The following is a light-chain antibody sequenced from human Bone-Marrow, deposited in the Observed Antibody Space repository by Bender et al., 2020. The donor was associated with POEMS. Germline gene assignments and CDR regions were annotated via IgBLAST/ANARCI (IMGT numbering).Light chain of an antibody. CDR1: SSNIGNHG. Sequence: QSVVTQPPSLSEAPRQRVTISCSGSSSNIGNHGVNWYQQLPGEAPKLLIYYDDLLTPGVSDRFSASKAGTAASLGSSELQSEDEALYYCAAWDDSLSGGVFGGGTKLTV. V-gene: IGLV1-36*01. J-gene: IGLJ3*02. CDR2: YDD. CDR3: AAWDDSLSGGV.